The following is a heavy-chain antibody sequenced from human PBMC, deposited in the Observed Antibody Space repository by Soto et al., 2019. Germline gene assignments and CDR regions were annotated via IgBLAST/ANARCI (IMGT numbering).Heavy chain of an antibody. CDR3: ARDTVLTGMFDL. D-gene: IGHD4-17*01. Sequence: TLSLTCTVSGDSIASYHWNWVRQPPGKGLEWIECGYYTGSTNYIRSVGSRVTSSIDAHENEISLAMTSVAAADTGVFYCARDTVLTGMFDLWGQGTMVTVSS. J-gene: IGHJ5*02. CDR2: GYYTGST. V-gene: IGHV4-59*01. CDR1: GDSIASYH.